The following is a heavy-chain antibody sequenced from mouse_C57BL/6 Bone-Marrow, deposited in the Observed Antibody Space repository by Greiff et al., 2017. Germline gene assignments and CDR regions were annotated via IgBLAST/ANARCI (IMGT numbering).Heavy chain of an antibody. D-gene: IGHD2-3*01. J-gene: IGHJ4*01. Sequence: EVMLVESGGGLVKPGGSLKLSCAASGFTFSSYAMSWVRQTPEKRLEWVATISDGGSYTYYPDNVKGRFTISRDNAKNNLYLQMSHLKSEDTAMYYCARERDVYYDAMDYWGQGTSVTVSS. CDR3: ARERDVYYDAMDY. V-gene: IGHV5-4*01. CDR1: GFTFSSYA. CDR2: ISDGGSYT.